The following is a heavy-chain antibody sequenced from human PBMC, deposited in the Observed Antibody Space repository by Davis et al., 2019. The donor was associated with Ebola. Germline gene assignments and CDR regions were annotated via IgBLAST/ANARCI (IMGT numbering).Heavy chain of an antibody. CDR3: ARDVHNWYFDL. D-gene: IGHD5-24*01. Sequence: ASVKVSCKASGYTFTDYYIHWVRQAPGQGLEWMGWINPNNGDTTYARKFHGGVTMTRDRSINTAYMEVSSLISDDTTVYYCARDVHNWYFDLWGRGTLVTVSS. CDR2: INPNNGDT. V-gene: IGHV1-2*02. CDR1: GYTFTDYY. J-gene: IGHJ2*01.